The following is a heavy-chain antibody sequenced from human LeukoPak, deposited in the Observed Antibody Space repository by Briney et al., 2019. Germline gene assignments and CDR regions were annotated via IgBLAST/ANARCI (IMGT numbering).Heavy chain of an antibody. Sequence: GGSLRLSCAASGFTFSSYSMNWVRQAPGKGLEWVSSISSSSSYIYYADSVKGRFTISRDNAKNSLNLQMNSLRAEDTAVYYCARVGTMIVVDYWGQGTLVTVSS. D-gene: IGHD3-22*01. CDR2: ISSSSSYI. CDR3: ARVGTMIVVDY. CDR1: GFTFSSYS. V-gene: IGHV3-21*01. J-gene: IGHJ4*02.